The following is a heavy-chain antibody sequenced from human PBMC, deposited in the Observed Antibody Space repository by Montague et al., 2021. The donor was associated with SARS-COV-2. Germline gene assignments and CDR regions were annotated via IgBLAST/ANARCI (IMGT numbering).Heavy chain of an antibody. V-gene: IGHV6-1*01. Sequence: CAISGDSVSSNSATWHWIRQSPSRGLEWLGRTYYRSRWSNDYAVSVRSRIIINPDTSTNRFSLQLSSVTPEDTAVYFCARERWAVGVSFDYWGQGTLVTVSS. D-gene: IGHD1-26*01. CDR3: ARERWAVGVSFDY. J-gene: IGHJ4*02. CDR1: GDSVSSNSAT. CDR2: TYYRSRWSN.